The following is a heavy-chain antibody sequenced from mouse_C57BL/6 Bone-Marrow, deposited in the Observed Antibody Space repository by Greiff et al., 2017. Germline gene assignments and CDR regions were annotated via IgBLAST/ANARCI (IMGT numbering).Heavy chain of an antibody. D-gene: IGHD2-5*01. Sequence: EVKLQQSGAELVRPGASVKLSCTASGFNIKDDYMHWVKQRPEQGLEWIGWIDPENGDTEYASKFQGKATITADTSSNTAYLQLSSLTSEDTAVYYCTKAYYSNFPYAMDYWGQGTSVTVSS. V-gene: IGHV14-4*01. J-gene: IGHJ4*01. CDR1: GFNIKDDY. CDR2: IDPENGDT. CDR3: TKAYYSNFPYAMDY.